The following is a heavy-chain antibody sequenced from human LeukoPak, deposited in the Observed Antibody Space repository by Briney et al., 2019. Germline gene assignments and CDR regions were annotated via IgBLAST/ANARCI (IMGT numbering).Heavy chain of an antibody. CDR1: GGSFSGYY. CDR2: INHSGST. CDR3: ARNVSRSQPGGAFDM. D-gene: IGHD3-16*01. V-gene: IGHV4-34*01. Sequence: SETLSLTCAVYGGSFSGYYWSWIRQPPGKGLEWIGEINHSGSTNYNPSLKSRVTISVDTSKNQFSLKLSSVTAADTAMYYCARNVSRSQPGGAFDMWGQGTMVIVSS. J-gene: IGHJ3*02.